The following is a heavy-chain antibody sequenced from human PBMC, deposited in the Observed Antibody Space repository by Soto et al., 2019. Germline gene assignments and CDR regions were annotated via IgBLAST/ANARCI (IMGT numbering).Heavy chain of an antibody. CDR1: GGTFSSYT. V-gene: IGHV1-69*08. CDR2: IIPILGIA. Sequence: QVQLVQSGAEVKKPGSSVKVSCKASGGTFSSYTISWVRQAPGQGLEWMGRIIPILGIANYAQKFQGRVTITADKSTSAAYMELSSLRSEDTAVYYCARDGPRSYGDYDYYYGMDVWGQGPTVNVSS. D-gene: IGHD4-17*01. CDR3: ARDGPRSYGDYDYYYGMDV. J-gene: IGHJ6*02.